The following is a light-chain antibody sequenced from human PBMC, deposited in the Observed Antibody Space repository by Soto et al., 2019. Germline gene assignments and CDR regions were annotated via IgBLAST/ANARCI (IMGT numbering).Light chain of an antibody. J-gene: IGLJ1*01. CDR3: QSYDSNLSAYV. CDR1: SGNIGAGYD. Sequence: QSVLTQPPSVSEAPGQRVTISCTGSSGNIGAGYDVHWYQQLPGTAPRLLIYGDINRASGVPDRFSGSKSGTSASLAITGLQAEDEADYYCQSYDSNLSAYVFGAGTKVTVL. CDR2: GDI. V-gene: IGLV1-40*01.